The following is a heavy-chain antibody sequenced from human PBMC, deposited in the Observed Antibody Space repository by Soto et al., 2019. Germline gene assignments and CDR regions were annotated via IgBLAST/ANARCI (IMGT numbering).Heavy chain of an antibody. V-gene: IGHV4-30-4*01. J-gene: IGHJ6*02. Sequence: PSETLSLTCTVSGGSISSGDYYWSWIRQPPGKGLEWIGYIYYSGSTYYNPSLKSRVTISVDTSKNQFSLKLSSVTAADTAVYYCARDQGYCSGGSCYGENYYYYGMDVWGQGTTVTVSS. CDR1: GGSISSGDYY. CDR3: ARDQGYCSGGSCYGENYYYYGMDV. D-gene: IGHD2-15*01. CDR2: IYYSGST.